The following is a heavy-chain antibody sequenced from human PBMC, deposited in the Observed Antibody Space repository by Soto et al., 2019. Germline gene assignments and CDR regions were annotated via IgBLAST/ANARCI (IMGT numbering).Heavy chain of an antibody. D-gene: IGHD1-1*01. V-gene: IGHV4-34*01. CDR1: GGSFSGYQ. Sequence: SETLSLTCGVYGGSFSGYQWNWIRQSPGQWLEWIGEINHSGTTKYNPSLEIRINLSVDTSKKQFSLKMFSVTAADTAIYYCARGWRFDPWGQEXQVTVYS. CDR2: INHSGTT. CDR3: ARGWRFDP. J-gene: IGHJ5*02.